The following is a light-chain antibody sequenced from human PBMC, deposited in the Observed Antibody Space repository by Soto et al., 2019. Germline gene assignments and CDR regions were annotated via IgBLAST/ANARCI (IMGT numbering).Light chain of an antibody. CDR1: QTVRNNY. V-gene: IGKV3-20*01. CDR3: HQFSSYPLT. CDR2: DAS. J-gene: IGKJ4*01. Sequence: VLSQSPGTLSLSPGERATLSCRASQTVRNNYLAWYQQKPGQAPRLLIYDASSRATGIPDRFSGGGSGTDFTLTISILEPEDFVVYYCHQFSSYPLTFGGGTKVEIK.